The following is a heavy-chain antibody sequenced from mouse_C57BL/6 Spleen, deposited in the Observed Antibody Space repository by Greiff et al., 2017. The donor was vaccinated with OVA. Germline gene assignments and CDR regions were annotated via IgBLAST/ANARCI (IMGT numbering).Heavy chain of an antibody. V-gene: IGHV1-22*01. CDR1: GYTFTDYN. Sequence: VQLQQSGPELVKPGASVKMSCKASGYTFTDYNMHWVKQSHGKSLEWIGYINPNNGGTSYNQKFKGKATLTVNKSSSTAYLERRSLTSEDSAVYYCARAGYYYGSSFDYWGQGTTLTVAS. D-gene: IGHD1-1*01. CDR2: INPNNGGT. J-gene: IGHJ2*01. CDR3: ARAGYYYGSSFDY.